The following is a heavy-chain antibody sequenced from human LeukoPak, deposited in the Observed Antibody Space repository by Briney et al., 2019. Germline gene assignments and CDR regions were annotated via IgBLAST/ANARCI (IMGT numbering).Heavy chain of an antibody. V-gene: IGHV4-30-4*01. D-gene: IGHD2-21*02. CDR2: IYYSGST. CDR1: GGSISSGDYY. Sequence: SETLSLTCTVSGGSISSGDYYWSWIRQPPGKGLEWIGYIYYSGSTYYNPSLKSRVTISVDTSKNQFSLKLSSVTAADTAVYYCARVKVTDYYFDYWGQGTLVTVCS. CDR3: ARVKVTDYYFDY. J-gene: IGHJ4*02.